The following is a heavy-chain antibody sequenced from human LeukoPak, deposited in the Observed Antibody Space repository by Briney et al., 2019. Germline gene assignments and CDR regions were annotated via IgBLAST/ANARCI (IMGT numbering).Heavy chain of an antibody. CDR1: GFTFSDFY. CDR3: ARRRYNWNAIDS. V-gene: IGHV3-11*01. J-gene: IGHJ4*02. CDR2: ISSSGSTI. D-gene: IGHD1-20*01. Sequence: RTGGSLRLSCAASGFTFSDFYMSWIRQAPGKGLEWVSYISSSGSTIYYADSVKGRFTISRDNAKNSLYLQMNSLRAEDTAVYYCARRRYNWNAIDSWGQGTLVTVS.